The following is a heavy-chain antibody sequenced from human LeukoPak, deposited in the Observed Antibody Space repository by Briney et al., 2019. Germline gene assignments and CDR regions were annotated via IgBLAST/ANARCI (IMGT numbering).Heavy chain of an antibody. CDR1: GASVSSGSYY. Sequence: SETLSLTCNVSGASVSSGSYYWSWIRQPPGKELEWIGYIYYSGSTSYNPSLKSRVTISVDTSKNQFSLKLSSVTAADTAVYYCARGSSGWYRGWFDPWGQGTLVTVSS. D-gene: IGHD6-19*01. CDR2: IYYSGST. CDR3: ARGSSGWYRGWFDP. J-gene: IGHJ5*02. V-gene: IGHV4-61*01.